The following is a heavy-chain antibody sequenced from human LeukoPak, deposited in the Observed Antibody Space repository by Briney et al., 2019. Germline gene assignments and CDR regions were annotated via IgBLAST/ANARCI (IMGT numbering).Heavy chain of an antibody. J-gene: IGHJ6*03. Sequence: WGSLRLSCAASGFSFSSYWMSWVRQDPGKGLECVANIKQDGSEKYYVDSVKGRFTISRDNAKNSLYLQMNSLRAEDTAVYYCAREGYIYGYSKYYYYDYMDVWGKGTTVTVSS. D-gene: IGHD5-18*01. CDR2: IKQDGSEK. CDR3: AREGYIYGYSKYYYYDYMDV. CDR1: GFSFSSYW. V-gene: IGHV3-7*01.